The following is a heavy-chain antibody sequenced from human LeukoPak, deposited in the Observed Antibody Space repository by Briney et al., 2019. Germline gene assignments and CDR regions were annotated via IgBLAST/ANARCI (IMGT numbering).Heavy chain of an antibody. CDR1: GYTFTSYG. V-gene: IGHV1-18*04. J-gene: IGHJ4*02. Sequence: ASVKVSCKASGYTFTSYGISWVRQAPGHGLEWMGWISAYNGNTNYAQKLQGRVTMTTDTSTSTAYMELRSLRSDDTAVYYCARTLGPPYYYGSGSYDFDYWGQGTLVTVSS. CDR2: ISAYNGNT. CDR3: ARTLGPPYYYGSGSYDFDY. D-gene: IGHD3-10*01.